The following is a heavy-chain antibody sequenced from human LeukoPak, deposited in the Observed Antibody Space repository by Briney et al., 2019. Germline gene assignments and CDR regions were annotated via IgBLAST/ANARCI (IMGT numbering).Heavy chain of an antibody. J-gene: IGHJ4*02. V-gene: IGHV1-3*03. CDR1: GYTFTDYN. CDR3: ARTRDYGGNWGFDY. CDR2: INAGNGNT. D-gene: IGHD4-23*01. Sequence: GASVKVSCKTSGYTFTDYNLHWVRQAPGQRLEWMGWINAGNGNTKYSQEFQGRVTITIDASASTAYMELRNLRSEDMAVYYCARTRDYGGNWGFDYWGQGTLVTVSS.